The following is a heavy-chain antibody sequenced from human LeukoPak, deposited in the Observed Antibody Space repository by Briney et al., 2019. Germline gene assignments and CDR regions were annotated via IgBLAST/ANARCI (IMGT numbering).Heavy chain of an antibody. CDR1: GGSFSGYY. V-gene: IGHV4-34*01. D-gene: IGHD4-23*01. CDR2: INHSGST. J-gene: IGHJ6*02. CDR3: ARRVTPSINYYYYGMDV. Sequence: SETLSLTCAVYGGSFSGYYWSWLRQPPGKGLEWIGEINHSGSTNYNPSLKSRVTISVDTSKNQFSLKLSSVTAADTAVYYCARRVTPSINYYYYGMDVWGQGTTVTVSS.